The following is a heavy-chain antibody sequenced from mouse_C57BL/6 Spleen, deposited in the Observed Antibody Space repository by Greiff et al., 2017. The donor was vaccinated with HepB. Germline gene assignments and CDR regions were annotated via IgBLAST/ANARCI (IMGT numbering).Heavy chain of an antibody. J-gene: IGHJ3*01. Sequence: QVQLQQSGAELVKPGASVKISCKASGYAFSSYWMNWVKQRPGKGLEWIGQIYPGDGDTNYNGKFKGKATLTADKSSSTADMQLSSLTSEDSAVYFCAGLSGYSPWFAYWGQGTLVTVSA. CDR3: AGLSGYSPWFAY. CDR1: GYAFSSYW. CDR2: IYPGDGDT. V-gene: IGHV1-80*01. D-gene: IGHD3-2*02.